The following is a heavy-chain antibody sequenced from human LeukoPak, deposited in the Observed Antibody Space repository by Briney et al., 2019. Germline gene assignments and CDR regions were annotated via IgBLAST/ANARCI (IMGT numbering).Heavy chain of an antibody. Sequence: VASVKVSCKASGYTFTDYYMHWVRQALGQGLEWVGWINPTSGGTNYAQKFQDRVTMTRDTSNNTSYMELSRLRSDDTAVYYCAREFRTSTWSYDAFDLWGQGTMVTVSS. CDR2: INPTSGGT. V-gene: IGHV1-2*02. D-gene: IGHD1/OR15-1a*01. J-gene: IGHJ3*01. CDR1: GYTFTDYY. CDR3: AREFRTSTWSYDAFDL.